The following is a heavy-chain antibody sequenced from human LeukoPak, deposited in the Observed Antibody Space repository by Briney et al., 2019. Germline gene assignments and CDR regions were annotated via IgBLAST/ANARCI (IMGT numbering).Heavy chain of an antibody. D-gene: IGHD3-22*01. Sequence: EASVKVSCKASGGTFSSYAISWVRQAPGQGLEWMGRIIPILGIANYAQKFQGRVTITADKSTSTAYMELSSLRSEDTAVYYCARGSDSSGYYKAAFDYWGQGTLVTVSS. J-gene: IGHJ4*02. CDR3: ARGSDSSGYYKAAFDY. V-gene: IGHV1-69*04. CDR2: IIPILGIA. CDR1: GGTFSSYA.